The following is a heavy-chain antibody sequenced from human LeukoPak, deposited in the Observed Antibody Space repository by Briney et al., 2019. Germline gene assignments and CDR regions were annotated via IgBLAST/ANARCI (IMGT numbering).Heavy chain of an antibody. CDR3: ARRIVGPSSGGDY. CDR2: IKQYGSEK. D-gene: IGHD1-26*01. Sequence: PGGSLRLSCAASGFTFSSFWMRWVRQAPGKGLELVANIKQYGSEKYYVDSVQGRFTISRDNAKNSLYLQMNSLRVEDTAVYYCARRIVGPSSGGDYWGQGTPVTVSS. V-gene: IGHV3-7*01. CDR1: GFTFSSFW. J-gene: IGHJ4*02.